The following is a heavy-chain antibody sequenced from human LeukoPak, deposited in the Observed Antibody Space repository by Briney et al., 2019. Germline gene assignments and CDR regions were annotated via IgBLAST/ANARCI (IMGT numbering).Heavy chain of an antibody. Sequence: ASVTVSCTASGYTFTSYGISWVRQAPGQGLEWMGWISAYNGNTNYAQKLQGRVTMTTDTSTSTAYMELRSLRSDDTAVYYCARASLDYGGNLNFDYWGQGTLVTVSS. V-gene: IGHV1-18*01. CDR2: ISAYNGNT. CDR3: ARASLDYGGNLNFDY. J-gene: IGHJ4*02. CDR1: GYTFTSYG. D-gene: IGHD4-23*01.